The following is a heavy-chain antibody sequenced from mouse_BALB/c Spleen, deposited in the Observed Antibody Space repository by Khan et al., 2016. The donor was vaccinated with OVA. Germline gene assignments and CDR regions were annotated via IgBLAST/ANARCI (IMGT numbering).Heavy chain of an antibody. J-gene: IGHJ2*01. CDR1: GYTFTTYW. CDR2: INPTSGYT. Sequence: QIQLVQSGAELTKPGASVKMSCKASGYTFTTYWLHWVKQRPGQGLEWIGYINPTSGYTDYNEKFKDKATLSTDKSSSNAYMQLSSLTAEDSAVYYCKRDRIDYWGQGTTLKVSS. CDR3: KRDRIDY. V-gene: IGHV1-7*01.